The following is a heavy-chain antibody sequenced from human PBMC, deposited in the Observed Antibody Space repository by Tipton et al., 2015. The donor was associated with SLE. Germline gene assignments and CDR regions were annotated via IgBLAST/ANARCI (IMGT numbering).Heavy chain of an antibody. J-gene: IGHJ6*02. V-gene: IGHV3-48*03. D-gene: IGHD2-8*02. CDR1: GFTFSSYE. CDR3: ARISPGYCTGGVCHLTSGMDV. CDR2: ISSSGSTI. Sequence: SLRLSCAASGFTFSSYEMNWVRQAPGKGLEWVSYISSSGSTIYYADSVEGRFTISRDNAKNSLYLQMNSLRAEDTAVYYCARISPGYCTGGVCHLTSGMDVWGQGTTVTVSS.